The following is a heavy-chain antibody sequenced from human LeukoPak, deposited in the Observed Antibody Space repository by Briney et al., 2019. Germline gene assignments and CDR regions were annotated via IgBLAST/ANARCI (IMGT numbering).Heavy chain of an antibody. CDR2: INPNSGGT. CDR1: GYTFTGYY. CDR3: AREGIVVVTAIDY. D-gene: IGHD2-21*02. V-gene: IGHV1-2*02. J-gene: IGHJ4*02. Sequence: ASVKVSCKASGYTFTGYYMHWVRQAPGQGLEWMGWINPNSGGTNYAQKFQGRVTMTRDTSISTAYMELSRLRSDDTAVYYCAREGIVVVTAIDYWGQGTLVTVSS.